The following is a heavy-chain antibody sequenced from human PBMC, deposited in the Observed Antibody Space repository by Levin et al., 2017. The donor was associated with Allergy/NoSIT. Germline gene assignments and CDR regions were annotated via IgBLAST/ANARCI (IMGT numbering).Heavy chain of an antibody. CDR2: IYYSGST. CDR1: GGSISSSSYY. Sequence: SETLSLTCTVSGGSISSSSYYWSWIRQPPGKGLEWIGSIYYSGSTYYNPSLKSRVTISVDTSKNQFSLKLSSVTAADTAVYYCARHDLLLWFGESPKGGYFDYWGQGTLVTVSS. J-gene: IGHJ4*02. V-gene: IGHV4-39*01. CDR3: ARHDLLLWFGESPKGGYFDY. D-gene: IGHD3-10*01.